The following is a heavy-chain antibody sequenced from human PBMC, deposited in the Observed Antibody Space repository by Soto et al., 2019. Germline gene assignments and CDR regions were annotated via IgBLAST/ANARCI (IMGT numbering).Heavy chain of an antibody. CDR2: FDPEGGET. V-gene: IGHV1-24*01. Sequence: ASVKVSCKVSGYALTELSMHWVRQAPGKGLEWMGGFDPEGGETIYAQKFQGRVTMTEDTSTDTAYMELSSLRSEDTAVYYCATEIVGYYYYYMDVWGKGTTVTVSS. CDR1: GYALTELS. CDR3: ATEIVGYYYYYMDV. J-gene: IGHJ6*03. D-gene: IGHD2-21*01.